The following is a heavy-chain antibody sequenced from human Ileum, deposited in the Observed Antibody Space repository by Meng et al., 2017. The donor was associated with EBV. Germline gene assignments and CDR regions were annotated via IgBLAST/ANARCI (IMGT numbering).Heavy chain of an antibody. V-gene: IGHV3-23*04. D-gene: IGHD6-13*01. CDR3: AGSAPAAVEGRWFDP. J-gene: IGHJ5*02. Sequence: EGKVVESGGGAVQPGGSLRLSCTGSGFKFNIYAMTWVRQAPGKGLEWVSTLSGTGATTYYADSVKGRFTISRDNSNNTVFLQMNSLSAEDTALYFCAGSAPAAVEGRWFDPWGQGTLVTVSS. CDR1: GFKFNIYA. CDR2: LSGTGATT.